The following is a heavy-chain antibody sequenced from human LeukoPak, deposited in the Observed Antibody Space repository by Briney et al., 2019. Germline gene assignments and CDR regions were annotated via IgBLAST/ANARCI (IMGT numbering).Heavy chain of an antibody. CDR1: GYSFTSYW. CDR3: ARRVTMVRGVIADAAYYYMDV. V-gene: IGHV5-51*01. Sequence: PGESLKISCKGSGYSFTSYWIGWVRQMPGKGLEWMGIIYPGDSDTRYSPSFQGQVTISADKSISTAYLQWSSLKASDTAMYYCARRVTMVRGVIADAAYYYMDVWGKGTTVTVSS. J-gene: IGHJ6*03. CDR2: IYPGDSDT. D-gene: IGHD3-10*01.